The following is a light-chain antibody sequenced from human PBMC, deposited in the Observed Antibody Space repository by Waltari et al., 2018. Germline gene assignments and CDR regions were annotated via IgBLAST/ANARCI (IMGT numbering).Light chain of an antibody. V-gene: IGKV3-11*01. CDR3: QQRSIWPVT. CDR2: DAS. J-gene: IGKJ4*01. CDR1: QSVSSY. Sequence: EIVLTQSPATLSLSPGERATLSCRASQSVSSYLAWYQQKPGQAPRLLLYDASNRVTGIPARFSGSGSGTDFTLTISSLDPEDFAVYYCQQRSIWPVTFGGGTKVEIK.